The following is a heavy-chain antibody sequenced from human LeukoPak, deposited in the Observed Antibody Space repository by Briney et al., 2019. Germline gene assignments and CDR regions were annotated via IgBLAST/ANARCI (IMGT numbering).Heavy chain of an antibody. V-gene: IGHV4-39*01. Sequence: SETLSLTCIVSGDSISHSRSYWTWIRQSPGKGLEWIGTLTDTGNTYYNTSLKSRLALSVDTSRNQFSLRLRSVTAADTAVYFCASVSPIEACQRGEIEFWGRGTLVIVSS. J-gene: IGHJ4*02. D-gene: IGHD3-10*01. CDR3: ASVSPIEACQRGEIEF. CDR1: GDSISHSRSY. CDR2: LTDTGNT.